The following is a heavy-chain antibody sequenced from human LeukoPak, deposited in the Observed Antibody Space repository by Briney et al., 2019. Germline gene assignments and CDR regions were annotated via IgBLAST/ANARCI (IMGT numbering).Heavy chain of an antibody. J-gene: IGHJ3*02. CDR2: IYYSGNT. D-gene: IGHD3-22*01. CDR3: AGEDYFDSSGYASWRFDI. Sequence: SETLSLTCTVSGDSICTSNSYWGWIRQPPGKGLEWIGHIYYSGNTIYNPSLKSRVTISVDTSKNQFSLKLTSVTTADTAVYYCAGEDYFDSSGYASWRFDIWGQGTMVTVSS. V-gene: IGHV4-61*01. CDR1: GDSICTSNSY.